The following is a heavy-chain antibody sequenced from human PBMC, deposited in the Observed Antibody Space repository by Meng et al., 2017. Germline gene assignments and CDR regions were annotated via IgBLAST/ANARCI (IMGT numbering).Heavy chain of an antibody. D-gene: IGHD3-16*01. CDR2: IHYSGST. J-gene: IGHJ3*02. CDR3: ARVRLWGRPTNDAFYI. V-gene: IGHV4-59*01. CDR1: GGSISSYY. Sequence: SETLSLTCTVSGGSISSYYWSWIRQPPGKGLEWIGYIHYSGSTNYNPSLKSRVTISVDTSKNQFSLKLSSVTAADTAVYYCARVRLWGRPTNDAFYIWGQGTMVTVSS.